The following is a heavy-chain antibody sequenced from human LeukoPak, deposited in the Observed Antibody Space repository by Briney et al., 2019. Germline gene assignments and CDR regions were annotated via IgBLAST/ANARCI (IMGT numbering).Heavy chain of an antibody. J-gene: IGHJ6*02. D-gene: IGHD3-22*01. CDR2: ISSSSSYI. V-gene: IGHV3-21*01. CDR1: GFTFSSYS. Sequence: GGSPRLSCAASGFTFSSYSMNWVRQAPGKGLEWVSSISSSSSYIYYADSVKGRFTISRDNAKNSLYLQMNSLRAEDTAVYYCASPGGNDSSGYYNYYYYGMDVWGQGTTVTVSS. CDR3: ASPGGNDSSGYYNYYYYGMDV.